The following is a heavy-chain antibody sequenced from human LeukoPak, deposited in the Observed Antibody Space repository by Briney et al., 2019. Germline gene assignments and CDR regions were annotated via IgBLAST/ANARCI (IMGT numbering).Heavy chain of an antibody. CDR3: AKLGAVVVAAPDY. Sequence: GGSLRLSCAASGFTFSDYYMSWIRQAPGKGLEWVSYISSSGSTIYYADSVKGRFTISRDNSKNTLYLQMNSLRAEDTAVYYCAKLGAVVVAAPDYWGQGTLVTVSS. D-gene: IGHD2-15*01. CDR2: ISSSGSTI. V-gene: IGHV3-11*01. J-gene: IGHJ4*02. CDR1: GFTFSDYY.